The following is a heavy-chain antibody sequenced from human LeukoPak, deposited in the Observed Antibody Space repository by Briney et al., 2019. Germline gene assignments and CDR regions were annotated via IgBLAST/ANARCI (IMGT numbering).Heavy chain of an antibody. CDR1: GFTFSSYS. CDR3: ARDPYSGSYGADYYYYMDV. Sequence: GGSLRLSCAASGFTFSSYSMNWVRQAPGKGLEWVSSITSGSSHIYYADSVKGRFTISRDNAKSSLYLQMNSLRAEDTAVYYCARDPYSGSYGADYYYYMDVWGKGTTVTISS. V-gene: IGHV3-21*01. D-gene: IGHD1-26*01. CDR2: ITSGSSHI. J-gene: IGHJ6*03.